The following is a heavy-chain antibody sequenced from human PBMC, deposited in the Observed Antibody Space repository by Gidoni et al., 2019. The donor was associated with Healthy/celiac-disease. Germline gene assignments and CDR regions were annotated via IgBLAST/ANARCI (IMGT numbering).Heavy chain of an antibody. V-gene: IGHV3-30*19. CDR1: GFPFSSYG. Sequence: QVPLVESGGGVVQPGMSLRLSCAASGFPFSSYGMHWVRQAPGKGLEWVAVISYDGSNKYYADSVKGRFTISRDNSKNTLYLQMNSLRAEDTAVYYCARDSPTLTRYFDLWGRGTLVTVSS. J-gene: IGHJ2*01. CDR3: ARDSPTLTRYFDL. CDR2: ISYDGSNK. D-gene: IGHD4-17*01.